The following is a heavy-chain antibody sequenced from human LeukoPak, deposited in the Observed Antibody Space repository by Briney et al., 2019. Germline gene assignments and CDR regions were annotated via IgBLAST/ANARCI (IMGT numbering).Heavy chain of an antibody. CDR3: ARHGRSSSSAPDY. V-gene: IGHV4-4*09. CDR1: GGSISSYY. J-gene: IGHJ4*02. CDR2: IYTSGST. Sequence: SETLSLTCTVSGGSISSYYWSWIRQPPAKGLEWIGYIYTSGSTNYNPSLKSRVTISLDTSKNQFSLKLSSVTAADTAVYYCARHGRSSSSAPDYWGQGTLVTVSS. D-gene: IGHD6-6*01.